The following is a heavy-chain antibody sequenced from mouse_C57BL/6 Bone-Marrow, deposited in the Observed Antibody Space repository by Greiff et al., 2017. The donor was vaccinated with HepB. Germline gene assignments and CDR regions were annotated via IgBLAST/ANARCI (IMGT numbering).Heavy chain of an antibody. CDR3: LYYYGRAY. CDR1: GYTFTSYG. Sequence: VQLQESGAELARPGASVKLSCKASGYTFTSYGISWVKQRTGQGLEWIGEIYPRSGNTYYNEKFKGKATLTADKSSSTAYMELRSLTSEDSAVYFCLYYYGRAYGGQGTLVTVSA. D-gene: IGHD1-1*01. J-gene: IGHJ3*01. CDR2: IYPRSGNT. V-gene: IGHV1-81*01.